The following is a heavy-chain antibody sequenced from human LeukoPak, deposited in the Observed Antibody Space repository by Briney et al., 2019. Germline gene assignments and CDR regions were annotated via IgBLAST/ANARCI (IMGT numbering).Heavy chain of an antibody. J-gene: IGHJ4*02. CDR3: VGCSGGTCSDFDY. D-gene: IGHD2-15*01. CDR2: IKQDGSET. Sequence: GGSLRLSCAASGFTFSSYAMHWVRQAPGKGLEWVANIKQDGSETYYLDSVRGRFTISRDNAKNSMYLQMSSLRAEDTAVYYCVGCSGGTCSDFDYWGRGTLVTVSS. V-gene: IGHV3-7*01. CDR1: GFTFSSYA.